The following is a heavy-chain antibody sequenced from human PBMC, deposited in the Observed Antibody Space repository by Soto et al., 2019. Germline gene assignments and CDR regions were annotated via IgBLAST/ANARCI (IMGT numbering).Heavy chain of an antibody. J-gene: IGHJ5*02. CDR2: ISAYNGNT. Sequence: GASVKVSCKASGYTFTSYGISWVRQAPGQGLEWMGWISAYNGNTNYAQKFQGRVTMTTDTSTSTAYMELRSLRSDDTAVYYCARVKTSGYHNWFNPWGQGTLVTVSS. CDR3: ARVKTSGYHNWFNP. D-gene: IGHD3-22*01. V-gene: IGHV1-18*01. CDR1: GYTFTSYG.